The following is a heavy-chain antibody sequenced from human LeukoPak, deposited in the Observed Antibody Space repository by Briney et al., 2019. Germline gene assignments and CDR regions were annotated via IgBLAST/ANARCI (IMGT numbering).Heavy chain of an antibody. CDR1: GFTFSSYW. D-gene: IGHD4-17*01. J-gene: IGHJ5*02. V-gene: IGHV3-74*01. Sequence: PGGSLRLSCAASGFTFSSYWMHWVRQAPGKGLVWVSRINNDGSSTSYADSVKGRFTISRDDAKNTLYLQMNSLRAEDTAVYYCARGKGYGDYGKGNWFDPWGQGTLVTVSS. CDR2: INNDGSST. CDR3: ARGKGYGDYGKGNWFDP.